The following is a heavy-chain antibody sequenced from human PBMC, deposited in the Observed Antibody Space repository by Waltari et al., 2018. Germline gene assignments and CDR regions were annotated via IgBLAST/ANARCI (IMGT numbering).Heavy chain of an antibody. CDR1: GYNLITHW. D-gene: IGHD6-13*01. J-gene: IGHJ6*02. CDR3: ARRIAVTGNYGMDV. V-gene: IGHV5-51*01. Sequence: EVQLVQSGAEVKKPGESLRIPCKASGYNLITHWIACVRHRPGEGLEWVGIISPTGSDTRYSPSFEAHVTISVDNSITTAYLHWSSLKAPDTAMYFCARRIAVTGNYGMDVWGQGTAVTVSS. CDR2: ISPTGSDT.